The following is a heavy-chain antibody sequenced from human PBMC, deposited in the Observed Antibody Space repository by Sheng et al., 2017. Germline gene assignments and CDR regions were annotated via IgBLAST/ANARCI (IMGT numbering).Heavy chain of an antibody. CDR3: ARVGGEWNGYGDS. J-gene: IGHJ4*02. CDR1: GYTFSSYG. Sequence: QVQLVHSRAEMKKPGASVRVSCKASGYTFSSYGISWVRQAPGQGLEWMGWISPYNGNTKYAQKFQGRVTMTTDTSTSTAYMELRSLRSDDTAVYFCARVGGEWNGYGDSWGQGTLVIVSS. V-gene: IGHV1-18*01. D-gene: IGHD5-12*01. CDR2: ISPYNGNT.